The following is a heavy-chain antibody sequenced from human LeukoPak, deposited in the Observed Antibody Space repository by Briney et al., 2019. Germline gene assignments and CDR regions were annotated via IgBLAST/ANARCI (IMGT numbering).Heavy chain of an antibody. D-gene: IGHD3-3*01. J-gene: IGHJ4*02. CDR2: TYYRSKWYI. CDR3: ARAPSKYYDFWSGRYFDY. V-gene: IGHV6-1*01. Sequence: SQTLSLTCAISGDSVSSNSTAWNWIRQSPSRGLEWLGRTYYRSKWYIYYAVSVKSRISINRDTSKNQFSLKLSSVTAADTAVYYCARAPSKYYDFWSGRYFDYWGQGTLVTVSS. CDR1: GDSVSSNSTA.